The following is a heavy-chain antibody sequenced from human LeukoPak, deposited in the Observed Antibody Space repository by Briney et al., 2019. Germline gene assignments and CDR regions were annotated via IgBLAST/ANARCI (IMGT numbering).Heavy chain of an antibody. J-gene: IGHJ3*02. CDR1: GYTFTIYY. CDR3: AREYTGYSSGWGAFDI. V-gene: IGHV1-46*01. Sequence: ASVTVSCKASGYTFTIYYMHWVRQAPGQGLEWMGIINPSGGSTSYAQKFQGRVTMTRDTSTSTVYMELSSLRSEDTAVYYCAREYTGYSSGWGAFDIWGQGTMVTVSS. D-gene: IGHD6-19*01. CDR2: INPSGGST.